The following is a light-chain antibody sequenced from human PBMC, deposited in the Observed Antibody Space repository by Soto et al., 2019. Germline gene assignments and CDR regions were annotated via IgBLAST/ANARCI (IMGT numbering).Light chain of an antibody. CDR1: QSVTSNY. CDR2: GAS. CDR3: QQYGSSPRT. Sequence: EIVLTQSPGTLSLSPGERATLSCRASQSVTSNYLAWYQQKPGQAPRLLIYGASTRATGIPGRFSGSVSGTDFTLTITRLEPEDFAVYYCQQYGSSPRTFGQGTKLEI. J-gene: IGKJ2*01. V-gene: IGKV3-20*01.